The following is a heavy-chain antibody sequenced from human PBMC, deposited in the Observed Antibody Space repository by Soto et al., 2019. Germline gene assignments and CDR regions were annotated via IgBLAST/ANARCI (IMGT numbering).Heavy chain of an antibody. D-gene: IGHD2-15*01. CDR2: IYPGDSDT. V-gene: IGHV5-51*01. Sequence: PGESLKISCKGSGYSFTSYWIGWVRQMPGKGLEWMGIIYPGDSDTRYSPSFQGQVTISADKSISTAYLQWSSLKASDTAMYYRARGYCSGGSCYSRLYFDYWGQGTLVTVSS. J-gene: IGHJ4*02. CDR1: GYSFTSYW. CDR3: ARGYCSGGSCYSRLYFDY.